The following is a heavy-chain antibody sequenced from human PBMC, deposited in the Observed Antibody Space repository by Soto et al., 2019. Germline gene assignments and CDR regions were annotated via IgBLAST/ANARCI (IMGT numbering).Heavy chain of an antibody. V-gene: IGHV1-2*04. Sequence: QVQLVQSGAEVKKPGASVKVSCMASGYSFSDYHIYWVRQAPGQGLEWLGRINPKSGGTSTAQKFQGWGTMTRDTSISTAYMELTRLKSDDTAVYFCARGHSTDCSNGVCSFFYNHEMDVWGQGTTVTVSS. D-gene: IGHD2-8*01. CDR2: INPKSGGT. CDR3: ARGHSTDCSNGVCSFFYNHEMDV. CDR1: GYSFSDYH. J-gene: IGHJ6*02.